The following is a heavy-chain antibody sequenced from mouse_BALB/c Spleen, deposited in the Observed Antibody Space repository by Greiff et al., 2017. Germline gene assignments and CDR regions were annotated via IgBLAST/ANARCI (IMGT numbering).Heavy chain of an antibody. J-gene: IGHJ4*01. CDR1: GYTFTSYW. Sequence: QVQLQQSGAELAKPGASVKMSCKASGYTFTSYWMHWVKQRPGQGLEWIGYINPSTGYTEYNQKFKDKATLTADKSSSTAYMQLSSLTSEDSAVYYCAKDSSGPSYAMDYWGQGTSVTVSS. CDR3: AKDSSGPSYAMDY. V-gene: IGHV1-7*01. D-gene: IGHD3-2*01. CDR2: INPSTGYT.